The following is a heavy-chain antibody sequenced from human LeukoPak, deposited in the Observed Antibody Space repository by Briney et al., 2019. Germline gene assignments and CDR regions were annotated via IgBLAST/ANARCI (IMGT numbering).Heavy chain of an antibody. J-gene: IGHJ6*02. CDR2: IISDGSSA. D-gene: IGHD3-10*01. V-gene: IGHV3-74*01. Sequence: QPGGSLRLSCAASGLTFSSHWMHWVRQAPGKGLVWVSRIISDGSSATHADSVKGRFTMSRDNAKNMVYLQMNSLRAEDTAVYYCTRDRRYGGMDVWGQGTTVTVSS. CDR3: TRDRRYGGMDV. CDR1: GLTFSSHW.